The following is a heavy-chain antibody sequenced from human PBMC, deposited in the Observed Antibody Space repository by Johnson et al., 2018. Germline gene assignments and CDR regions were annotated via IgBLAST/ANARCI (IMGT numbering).Heavy chain of an antibody. CDR1: GFTFSDHY. CDR2: TSNKANSYTT. CDR3: AGGYYFDTSGPRAFDI. Sequence: VQLVESGGGLVQPGGSLRLSCAASGFTFSDHYMAWVRQAPGKGLEWVGRTSNKANSYTTEYAASVKGRFTNSRDDSKNSLYLQMNSLKTEDTAVYYCAGGYYFDTSGPRAFDIWGQGTMVTVSS. J-gene: IGHJ3*02. V-gene: IGHV3-72*01. D-gene: IGHD3-22*01.